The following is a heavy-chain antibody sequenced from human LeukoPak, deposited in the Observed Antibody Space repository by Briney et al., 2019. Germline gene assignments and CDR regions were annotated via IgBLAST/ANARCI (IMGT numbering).Heavy chain of an antibody. V-gene: IGHV4-39*07. CDR1: GGSISSSSYY. D-gene: IGHD6-19*01. CDR3: EGIAVAGTLFDY. Sequence: KPSETLSLTCTVSGGSISSSSYYWGWIRQPPGKGLEWIGSIYYSGSTYYNPSLKSRVTISVDTSKNQFSLKLSSVTAADTAVYYCEGIAVAGTLFDYWGQGTLVTVSS. CDR2: IYYSGST. J-gene: IGHJ4*02.